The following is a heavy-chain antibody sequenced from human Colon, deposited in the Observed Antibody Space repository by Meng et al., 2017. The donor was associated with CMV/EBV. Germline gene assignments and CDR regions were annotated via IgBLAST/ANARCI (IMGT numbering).Heavy chain of an antibody. CDR2: IIPTLDMS. Sequence: SVKVSCKASGGTFSTYHINWVRQAPGQGLEWMGRIIPTLDMSDYAPRFQGRLTLTAGKVTTTAYMELSGLRSDDTAIYYCARGENLTGDDSWGQGTVVTVSS. V-gene: IGHV1-69*04. J-gene: IGHJ5*01. D-gene: IGHD1-20*01. CDR3: ARGENLTGDDS. CDR1: GGTFSTYH.